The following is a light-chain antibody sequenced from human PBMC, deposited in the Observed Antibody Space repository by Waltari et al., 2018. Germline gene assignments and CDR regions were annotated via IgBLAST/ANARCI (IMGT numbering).Light chain of an antibody. CDR1: QNIGSD. Sequence: TLMTQSPASPSVSLGERASLSCRASQNIGSDLAWYQQRPGQHPRLLIFGASTRATGIPARFSGSGSGTEVTLTISSLQSEDFAVYDCEQYNSWPPTFGQGTKVEIK. CDR3: EQYNSWPPT. CDR2: GAS. V-gene: IGKV3-15*01. J-gene: IGKJ1*01.